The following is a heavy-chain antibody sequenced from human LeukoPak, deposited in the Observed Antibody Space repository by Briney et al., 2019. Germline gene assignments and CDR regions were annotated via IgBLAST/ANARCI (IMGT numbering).Heavy chain of an antibody. Sequence: ASVKVSCKASGYTFTGYYTHWVRQAPGQGLEWMGWINPNSGGTTYAQKFQGWVTMTRDTSISTAYMELSRLRSDDTAVYYCARGIRKDYDVLTPHLINWFDPWGQGTLVTVSS. CDR2: INPNSGGT. J-gene: IGHJ5*02. CDR3: ARGIRKDYDVLTPHLINWFDP. CDR1: GYTFTGYY. V-gene: IGHV1-2*04. D-gene: IGHD3-9*01.